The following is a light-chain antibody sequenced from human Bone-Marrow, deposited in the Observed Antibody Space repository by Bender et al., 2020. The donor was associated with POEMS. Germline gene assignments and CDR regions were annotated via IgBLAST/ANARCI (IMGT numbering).Light chain of an antibody. J-gene: IGLJ2*01. V-gene: IGLV2-14*01. CDR1: GSDIGGYNS. CDR3: SSYASSTKL. CDR2: EVT. Sequence: QSALTQPASVSGSLGQSITISCTGTGSDIGGYNSISWYQQHPGKAPQLLIYEVTSRPSRVSNRFSGLKSGNAASLTISGQPAEDEADYYCSSYASSTKLFGGGTKLSV.